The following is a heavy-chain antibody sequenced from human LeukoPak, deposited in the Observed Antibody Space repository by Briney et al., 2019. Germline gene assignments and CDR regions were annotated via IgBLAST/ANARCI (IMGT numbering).Heavy chain of an antibody. Sequence: PGGSLRLSCAASGFTFSSYAMHWVRQAPGKGLEWVAVISYDGSNKYYADSVKGRFTISRDNSKNTLYLQMNSLRAEGTAVYYCARDSGGYSYGGFDYWGQGTLVTVSS. CDR1: GFTFSSYA. J-gene: IGHJ4*02. D-gene: IGHD5-18*01. CDR2: ISYDGSNK. V-gene: IGHV3-30*04. CDR3: ARDSGGYSYGGFDY.